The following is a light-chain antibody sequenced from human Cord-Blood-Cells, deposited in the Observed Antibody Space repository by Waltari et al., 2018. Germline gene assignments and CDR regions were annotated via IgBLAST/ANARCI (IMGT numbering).Light chain of an antibody. V-gene: IGLV2-11*01. CDR3: CSYAGSYTYV. J-gene: IGLJ1*01. CDR2: DVS. CDR1: SSDVGGYNY. Sequence: QSALTQPRSVSGSPGQSVTISCTRTSSDVGGYNYVSWYQQHPGKAPKLMIYDVSKWPSGVPDRFSGSKSGNTASLTISGLQAEDEADYYCCSYAGSYTYVFGTGTKVTVL.